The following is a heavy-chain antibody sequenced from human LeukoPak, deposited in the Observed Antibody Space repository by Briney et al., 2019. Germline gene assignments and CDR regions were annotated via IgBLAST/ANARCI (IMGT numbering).Heavy chain of an antibody. V-gene: IGHV3-9*01. Sequence: GGSLRLSCAASGFTFDDYAMHWVRQAPGKGLEWVSGISWNSGSIGYADSVKGRFTISRDNAKNSLYLQMNSLRAEDTALYYCATTRIAAAGTDYWGQGTLVTVSS. D-gene: IGHD6-13*01. CDR2: ISWNSGSI. J-gene: IGHJ4*02. CDR3: ATTRIAAAGTDY. CDR1: GFTFDDYA.